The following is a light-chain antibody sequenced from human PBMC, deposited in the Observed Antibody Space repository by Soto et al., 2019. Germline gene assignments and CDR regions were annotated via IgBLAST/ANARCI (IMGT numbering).Light chain of an antibody. CDR2: AAS. Sequence: DIEMTQSPSSLSSSVGDIFIISCRTSQSISNYLNWYQHKPGKAPKVLISAASNLQSGVPSRFSGSGSGTVFTLTISSLQPEDFATYSCQQTYTTPLTFGGGTKVDI. CDR3: QQTYTTPLT. J-gene: IGKJ4*01. CDR1: QSISNY. V-gene: IGKV1-39*01.